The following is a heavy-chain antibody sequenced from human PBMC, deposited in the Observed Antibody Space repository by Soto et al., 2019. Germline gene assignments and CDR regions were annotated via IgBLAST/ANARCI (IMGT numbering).Heavy chain of an antibody. J-gene: IGHJ5*02. V-gene: IGHV6-1*01. CDR2: TYYRSKWYN. Sequence: SETLSLTCAISGDSVTSNSAAWNWIRQSPSRGLEWLGRTYYRSKWYNDYAVSVKSRITINPDTSKNQFSLRLSSVTAADTAVYYCAAGHFWSGFSYNEIKWFDPWGQGTLVTVSS. CDR1: GDSVTSNSAA. CDR3: AAGHFWSGFSYNEIKWFDP. D-gene: IGHD3-3*02.